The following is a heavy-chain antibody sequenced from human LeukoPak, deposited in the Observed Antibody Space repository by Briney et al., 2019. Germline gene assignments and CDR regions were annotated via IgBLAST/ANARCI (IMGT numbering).Heavy chain of an antibody. D-gene: IGHD6-19*01. V-gene: IGHV4-59*01. Sequence: SETLSLTCTVSGGSISSYYWSWIRQPPGKGLEWIGYIYYSGSTNYNPSVKSRVTISVDTSKNQFSLKLSSVTAADTAVYYCARDLGYSSGWFDYWGQGTLVTVSS. J-gene: IGHJ4*02. CDR3: ARDLGYSSGWFDY. CDR1: GGSISSYY. CDR2: IYYSGST.